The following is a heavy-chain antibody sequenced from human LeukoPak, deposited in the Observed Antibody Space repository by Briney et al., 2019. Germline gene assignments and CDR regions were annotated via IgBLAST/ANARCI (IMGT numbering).Heavy chain of an antibody. CDR3: ARVLWNWLDP. CDR2: IYYSGST. V-gene: IGHV4-59*01. Sequence: PSETLSLTCTVSGDSISSYYWSWIRQPPGKGLEWIGYIYYSGSTNYNPSLKSRVTISVDTSKNQFSLKLSSVTAADTAVYYCARVLWNWLDPWGQGTLVTVSS. J-gene: IGHJ5*02. CDR1: GDSISSYY.